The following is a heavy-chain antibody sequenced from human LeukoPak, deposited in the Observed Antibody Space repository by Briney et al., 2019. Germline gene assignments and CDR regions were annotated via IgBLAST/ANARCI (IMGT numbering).Heavy chain of an antibody. V-gene: IGHV4-34*01. CDR2: INHSGGT. CDR1: GGSFSGYY. Sequence: SETLSLTCAVHGGSFSGYYWSWIRQPPGKGLEWIGEINHSGGTNYNPSLKSRVTISVDTSKNQFSLKLSSVTAADTAVYYCARGSDTAFLAFDIWGQGTMVTVSS. J-gene: IGHJ3*02. CDR3: ARGSDTAFLAFDI. D-gene: IGHD5-18*01.